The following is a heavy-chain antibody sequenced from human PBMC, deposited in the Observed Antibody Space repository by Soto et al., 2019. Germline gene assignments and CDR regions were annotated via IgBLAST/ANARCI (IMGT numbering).Heavy chain of an antibody. J-gene: IGHJ3*02. V-gene: IGHV6-1*01. Sequence: SQTLSLTCAISGDSVSSNSAAWNWIRQSPSRGLEWLGRTYYRSKWYNDYAVSVKSRITINPDTSKNQFSLQLNSVTPEDTAVYYCVRVGIAAPLGDAFDIWGQGXMVTV. CDR1: GDSVSSNSAA. CDR3: VRVGIAAPLGDAFDI. D-gene: IGHD6-6*01. CDR2: TYYRSKWYN.